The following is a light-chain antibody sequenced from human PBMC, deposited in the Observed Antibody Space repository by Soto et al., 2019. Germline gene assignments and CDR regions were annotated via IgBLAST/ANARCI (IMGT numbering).Light chain of an antibody. CDR2: HVS. V-gene: IGLV2-14*01. J-gene: IGLJ1*01. CDR1: SSDVGGYNY. Sequence: SALTQPASVSGSPGQSITISCTGTSSDVGGYNYVSWYQQYPGKAPKLMIYHVSNRPSGVSNRFSGSKSGNSASLTISGLQAEDEADYYCSSYPSTSTYVFGTGTKLTVL. CDR3: SSYPSTSTYV.